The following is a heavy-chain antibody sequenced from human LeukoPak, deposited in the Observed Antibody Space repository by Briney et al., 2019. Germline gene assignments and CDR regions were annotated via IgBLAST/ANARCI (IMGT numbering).Heavy chain of an antibody. V-gene: IGHV3-23*01. J-gene: IGHJ4*02. CDR3: AGRVTGYSSGYVH. CDR1: GITFSNYA. D-gene: IGHD5-18*01. Sequence: GGSLRLSCVASGITFSNYAVSWVRQAPEKGLDWVSVISGSAHKIRYADSVKGRFAISRDNSENIVYLQMNNLRVEDTAVYYCAGRVTGYSSGYVHWGQGTLVTVSS. CDR2: ISGSAHKI.